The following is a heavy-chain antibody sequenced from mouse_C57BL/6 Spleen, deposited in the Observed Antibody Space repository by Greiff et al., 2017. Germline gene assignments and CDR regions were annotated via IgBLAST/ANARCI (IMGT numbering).Heavy chain of an antibody. CDR2: INPNNGGT. J-gene: IGHJ4*01. CDR3: ARSSGYVYAMDY. V-gene: IGHV1-26*01. Sequence: VQLQQSGPELVKPGASVKISCKASGYTFTDYYMHWVKQSHGKSLEWIGYINPNNGGTSYNQKFKGKATLTVDKSSSTAELELRSLTSEDAAVYYCARSSGYVYAMDYWGQGTSVTVSS. CDR1: GYTFTDYY. D-gene: IGHD3-2*02.